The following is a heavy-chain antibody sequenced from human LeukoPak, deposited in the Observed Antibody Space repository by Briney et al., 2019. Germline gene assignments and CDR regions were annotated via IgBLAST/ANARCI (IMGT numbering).Heavy chain of an antibody. Sequence: GGSLRLSCAASGFTFSSYAMSWVRQAPGKGLEWVSAISGSGGSTYYADSVKGRFTISRDNSKNTLYLQMNSLRAEDTAVYYCAKDYDSSGYPISGFDPWGQGTLVTVSS. CDR1: GFTFSSYA. CDR2: ISGSGGST. J-gene: IGHJ5*02. D-gene: IGHD3-22*01. V-gene: IGHV3-23*01. CDR3: AKDYDSSGYPISGFDP.